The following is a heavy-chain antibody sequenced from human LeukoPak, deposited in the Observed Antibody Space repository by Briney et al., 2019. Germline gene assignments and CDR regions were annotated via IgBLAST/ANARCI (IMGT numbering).Heavy chain of an antibody. D-gene: IGHD2-15*01. V-gene: IGHV3-11*01. CDR1: GFTFSDYY. CDR3: APKVVGSTPFDY. J-gene: IGHJ4*02. Sequence: GGSLRLSCAASGFTFSDYYMSWIRQAPGKGLEWVSYISSSGSTIYYADSVKGRFTISRGNAKNSLYLQMNSLRAEDTAVYYCAPKVVGSTPFDYWGQGTLVTVSS. CDR2: ISSSGSTI.